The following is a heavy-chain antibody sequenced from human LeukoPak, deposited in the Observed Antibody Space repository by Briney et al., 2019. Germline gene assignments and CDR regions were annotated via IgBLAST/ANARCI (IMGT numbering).Heavy chain of an antibody. Sequence: SETLSLTCAVYGGSFSGYYWSWIRQPPGKGLEWIGEINHSGSTNYNPSLKSRVTISVDTSKNQFSLKLSSVTAADTAVYYCARHIVVVPAAIFGFDPWGQGTLVTVS. CDR1: GGSFSGYY. J-gene: IGHJ5*02. D-gene: IGHD2-2*01. CDR3: ARHIVVVPAAIFGFDP. V-gene: IGHV4-34*01. CDR2: INHSGST.